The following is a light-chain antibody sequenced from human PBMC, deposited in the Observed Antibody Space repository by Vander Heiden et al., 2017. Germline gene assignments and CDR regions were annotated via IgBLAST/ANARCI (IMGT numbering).Light chain of an antibody. CDR1: QGISSA. CDR2: DAS. Sequence: GDRVTITCRASQGISSALAWYQQKPGKAPKLLIYDASSLESGVPSRFSGSGSGTDFTLTISSLQPEDFATYYCQQFNSYSQIAFGGGTKLEIK. CDR3: QQFNSYSQIA. J-gene: IGKJ4*01. V-gene: IGKV1-13*02.